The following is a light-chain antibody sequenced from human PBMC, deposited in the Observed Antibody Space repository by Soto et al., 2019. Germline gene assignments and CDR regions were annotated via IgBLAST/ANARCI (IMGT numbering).Light chain of an antibody. CDR2: AAS. J-gene: IGKJ5*01. CDR1: QSVSSNS. CDR3: QQRSNLPIT. Sequence: EIVLTQSPATLSLSPGESATLSCRTSQSVSSNSLAWLQQKPGQAPRLLMYAASSRAAGIPDRFSGSGSGTDFTLTISSLEPEDFAVYYCQQRSNLPITFGQGTRLEIK. V-gene: IGKV3D-20*02.